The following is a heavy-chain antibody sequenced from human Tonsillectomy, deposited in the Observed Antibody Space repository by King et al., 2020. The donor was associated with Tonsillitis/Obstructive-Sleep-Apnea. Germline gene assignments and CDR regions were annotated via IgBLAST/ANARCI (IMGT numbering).Heavy chain of an antibody. CDR3: ARVGAQGFDY. J-gene: IGHJ4*02. V-gene: IGHV3-21*01. Sequence: VQLVESGGGLVKPGGSLRLSCAASGFTFSSYTMNWVRQAPGKGLEWVSSISNICSYIYYADSVKGRFTVSRDNAKNSLFLQMNSLRAEDTAVYYCARVGAQGFDYWGQGTLVTVSS. CDR1: GFTFSSYT. CDR2: ISNICSYI. D-gene: IGHD1-26*01.